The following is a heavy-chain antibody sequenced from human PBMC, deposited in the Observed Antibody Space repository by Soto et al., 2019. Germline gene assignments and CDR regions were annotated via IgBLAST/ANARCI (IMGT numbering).Heavy chain of an antibody. V-gene: IGHV3-74*01. CDR3: ARGGAMGVDY. Sequence: GGSLRLSCTAAGFTFNTDLMHWVRQAPGKGLVWVSRIYFDGITTNYADSVKGRLTVSRDNAKNTVYLHVNTLRDEDTAVYYCARGGAMGVDYWGQGTLVTVSS. CDR1: GFTFNTDL. J-gene: IGHJ4*02. D-gene: IGHD1-26*01. CDR2: IYFDGITT.